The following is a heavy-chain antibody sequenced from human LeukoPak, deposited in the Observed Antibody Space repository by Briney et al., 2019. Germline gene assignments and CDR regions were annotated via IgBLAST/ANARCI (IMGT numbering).Heavy chain of an antibody. V-gene: IGHV3-23*01. CDR2: ISGSGGST. D-gene: IGHD2-15*01. Sequence: GGSLRLSCAASGFTFSSYAMSWVRQAPGKGLEWVSAISGSGGSTYYADSVKGRFTISRDNAKNSLYLQMNSLRAEDTAVYYCARAGGEAATPDYFDYWGQGTLVTVSS. J-gene: IGHJ4*02. CDR3: ARAGGEAATPDYFDY. CDR1: GFTFSSYA.